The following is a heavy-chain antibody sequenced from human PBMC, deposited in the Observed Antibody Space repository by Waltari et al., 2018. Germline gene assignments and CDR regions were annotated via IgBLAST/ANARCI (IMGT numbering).Heavy chain of an antibody. CDR2: MNTPIGNS. Sequence: QVPLVQSGAEAKKPGAAVQVSRTASGYTFTSYHLNWVRHAPVQGLEWIGWMNTPIGNSAFAEKFQGRVTMTRDTSINTAYMELSGLRSEDTAVYYCAREFRSAAGHLNGMDIWGQGTAVTVSS. CDR3: AREFRSAAGHLNGMDI. V-gene: IGHV1-8*02. J-gene: IGHJ6*02. D-gene: IGHD6-19*01. CDR1: GYTFTSYH.